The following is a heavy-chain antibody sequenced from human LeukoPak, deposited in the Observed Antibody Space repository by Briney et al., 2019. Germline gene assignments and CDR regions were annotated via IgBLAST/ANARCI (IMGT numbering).Heavy chain of an antibody. CDR3: ARGRLYSGYDSPYFDY. D-gene: IGHD5-12*01. V-gene: IGHV3-53*01. Sequence: GGSLRLSCAASGFTVSSNYMTWVRQAPGKGLEWVSVIYSGGSTYYADSVKGRFTISRDNSKNRLFLQMNSLRAEDTAVYYCARGRLYSGYDSPYFDYWGQGTLVTVSS. J-gene: IGHJ4*02. CDR1: GFTVSSNY. CDR2: IYSGGST.